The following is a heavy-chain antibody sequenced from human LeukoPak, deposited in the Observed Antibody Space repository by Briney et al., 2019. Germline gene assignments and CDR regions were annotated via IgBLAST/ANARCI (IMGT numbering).Heavy chain of an antibody. CDR2: IIPILGIA. V-gene: IGHV1-69*04. CDR1: GGTFSSYT. CDR3: ARDAPGTPTLYYYYYYYMDV. J-gene: IGHJ6*03. D-gene: IGHD1/OR15-1a*01. Sequence: SVKVSCKASGGTFSSYTISWVRQAPGQGLEWMGRIIPILGIANYAQKFQGRVTITADKSTSTAYMELSSLRSEDTAVYYCARDAPGTPTLYYYYYYYMDVWGKGTTVTVSS.